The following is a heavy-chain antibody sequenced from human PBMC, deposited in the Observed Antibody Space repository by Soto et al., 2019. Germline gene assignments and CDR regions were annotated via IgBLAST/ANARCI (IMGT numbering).Heavy chain of an antibody. CDR2: IRSKANSYAT. V-gene: IGHV3-73*01. CDR3: TSHMGYSSGGSCYRTFDY. CDR1: GFTFSGSA. D-gene: IGHD2-15*01. J-gene: IGHJ4*02. Sequence: GGSLRLSCAASGFTFSGSAMHWVRQASGKGLEWVGRIRSKANSYATAYAASVKGRFTISRDDSKNTAYLQMNSLKTEDTAVYYCTSHMGYSSGGSCYRTFDYWGQGTLVTVSS.